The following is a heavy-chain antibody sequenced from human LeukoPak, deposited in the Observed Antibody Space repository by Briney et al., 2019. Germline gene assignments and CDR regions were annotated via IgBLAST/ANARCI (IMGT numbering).Heavy chain of an antibody. CDR2: INQGGST. D-gene: IGHD3-22*01. V-gene: IGHV4-34*01. J-gene: IGHJ4*02. CDR1: GGSISSYY. Sequence: PSETLSLTCTVSGGSISSYYWSWIRQPPGKGLEWIGEINQGGSTNYNPSLKSRVTISIDMSKNQFSLKLNYLTAADTAVYYCARALEYYDNNGWGQGTLVTVSS. CDR3: ARALEYYDNNG.